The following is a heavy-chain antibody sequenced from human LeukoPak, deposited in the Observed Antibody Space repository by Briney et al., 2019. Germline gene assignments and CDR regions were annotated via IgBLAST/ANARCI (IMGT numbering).Heavy chain of an antibody. CDR2: ISAYNGNT. D-gene: IGHD3-16*01. CDR3: AREAYAYFDY. Sequence: ASVKVSCKASGGTFSSYAISWVRQAPGQGLEWMGWISAYNGNTNYAQKLQGRVTMTTDTSTSTAYMDLRSLRSDDTAVYYCAREAYAYFDYWGQGTLVAVSS. CDR1: GGTFSSYA. J-gene: IGHJ4*02. V-gene: IGHV1-18*01.